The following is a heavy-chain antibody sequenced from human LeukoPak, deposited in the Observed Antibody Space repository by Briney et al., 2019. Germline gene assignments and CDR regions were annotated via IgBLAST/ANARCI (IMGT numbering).Heavy chain of an antibody. Sequence: PGGSLRLSCAASGGTFSSYAISWVRQAPGQGLEWMGRIIPILGIANYAQKFQGRVTITADKSTSTAYMELSSLRSEDTAVYYCARDRYYDSSGHTDYWGQGTLVTVSS. CDR1: GGTFSSYA. V-gene: IGHV1-69*04. J-gene: IGHJ4*02. CDR2: IIPILGIA. CDR3: ARDRYYDSSGHTDY. D-gene: IGHD3-22*01.